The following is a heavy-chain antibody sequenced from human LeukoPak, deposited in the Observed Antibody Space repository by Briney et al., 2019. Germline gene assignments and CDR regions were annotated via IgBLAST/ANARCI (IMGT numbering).Heavy chain of an antibody. Sequence: PGRSLRLSCAASGFTFNSYDMHWIRQAPGKGLEWVALIWYDGSNKYYPDSVKGRFTISRDNSKNTLYLQMNSLRAEDTAVYYCARVNRGDAFDIWGQGTLVTVSS. V-gene: IGHV3-33*01. D-gene: IGHD3-16*02. CDR2: IWYDGSNK. J-gene: IGHJ3*02. CDR1: GFTFNSYD. CDR3: ARVNRGDAFDI.